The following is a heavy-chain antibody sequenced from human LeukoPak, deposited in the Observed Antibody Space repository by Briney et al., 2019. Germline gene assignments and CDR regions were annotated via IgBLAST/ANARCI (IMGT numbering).Heavy chain of an antibody. D-gene: IGHD6-13*01. CDR3: ARELAAATFDY. Sequence: SETLSLTCTVSGASISTYYWTWIRQPAGKGLEWIGHIYTSGSTNYNPSLKSRVTMSVDTSKNQFSLKLTSVTAADTAVYYCARELAAATFDYWGQGTLVTVSS. J-gene: IGHJ4*02. CDR1: GASISTYY. V-gene: IGHV4-4*07. CDR2: IYTSGST.